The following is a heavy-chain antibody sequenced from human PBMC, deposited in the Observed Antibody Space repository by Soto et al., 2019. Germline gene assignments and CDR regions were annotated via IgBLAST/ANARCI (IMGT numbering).Heavy chain of an antibody. J-gene: IGHJ4*02. V-gene: IGHV3-30*18. Sequence: GGSLRLSCAASGFTFSSYGMHWVRQAPGKGLEWVAVISYDGSNKYYADSVKGRFTISRDNSKNTLYLQMNSLRAEDTAVYYCAKDIGETSNYWGQGTLVTVSS. CDR1: GFTFSSYG. CDR3: AKDIGETSNY. D-gene: IGHD3-10*01. CDR2: ISYDGSNK.